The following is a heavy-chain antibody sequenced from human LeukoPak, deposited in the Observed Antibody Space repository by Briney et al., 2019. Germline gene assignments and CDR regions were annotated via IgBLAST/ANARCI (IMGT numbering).Heavy chain of an antibody. V-gene: IGHV4-61*01. J-gene: IGHJ4*02. CDR3: ARGRRSGTKTVYDILTGYYYFDY. Sequence: SETLSLTCAVSGGSISSTSNWWSWVRQPPGKGLEWIGYIYYSGSTNYNPSLKSRVTISVDTSKNQFSLKLSSVTAADTAVYYCARGRRSGTKTVYDILTGYYYFDYWGQGTLVTVSS. D-gene: IGHD3-9*01. CDR1: GGSISSTSNW. CDR2: IYYSGST.